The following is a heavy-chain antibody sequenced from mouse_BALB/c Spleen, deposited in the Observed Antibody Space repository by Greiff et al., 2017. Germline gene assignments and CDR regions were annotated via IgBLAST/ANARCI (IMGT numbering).Heavy chain of an antibody. CDR1: GFSLTGYG. CDR2: IWGDGST. D-gene: IGHD2-2*01. V-gene: IGHV2-6-7*01. CDR3: ARDGYDDAMDD. Sequence: VQLKESGPGLVAPSQSLSITCTVSGFSLTGYGVNWVRQPPGKGLEWLGMIWGDGSTDYNSALISRLSISKDNSKSQVFLKMNSLQTDDTARYYCARDGYDDAMDDWGQGTSVTVSS. J-gene: IGHJ4*01.